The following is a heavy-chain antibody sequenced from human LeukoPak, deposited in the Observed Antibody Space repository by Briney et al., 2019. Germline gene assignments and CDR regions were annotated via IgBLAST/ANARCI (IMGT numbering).Heavy chain of an antibody. CDR2: IYPGDSDT. J-gene: IGHJ4*02. D-gene: IGHD6-6*01. V-gene: IGHV5-51*01. CDR1: GYSFTSYW. Sequence: KVSCKASGYSFTSYWIGWVRQMPGKGLEWMGIIYPGDSDTRYSPSFQGQVTISADKSISTAYLQWSSLKASDTAMYYCARQLYSSSSPLFDYWGQGTLVTVSS. CDR3: ARQLYSSSSPLFDY.